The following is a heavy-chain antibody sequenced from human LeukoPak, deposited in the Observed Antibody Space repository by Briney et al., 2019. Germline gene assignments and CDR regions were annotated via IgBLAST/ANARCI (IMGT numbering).Heavy chain of an antibody. J-gene: IGHJ4*02. V-gene: IGHV4-39*01. CDR3: TRRRFGTSDWDY. D-gene: IGHD3/OR15-3a*01. Sequence: SETLSLTCSVSGASISDSSYYWGWIRQSPGKGLEWIGNVYYSGTTYYNPSLKSRVTISVDSSKTQFSLKLRSVAAADTAVYYCTRRRFGTSDWDYWGQGILVTVSS. CDR1: GASISDSSYY. CDR2: VYYSGTT.